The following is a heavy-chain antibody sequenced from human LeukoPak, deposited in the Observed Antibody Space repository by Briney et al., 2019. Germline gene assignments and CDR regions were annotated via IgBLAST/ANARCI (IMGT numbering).Heavy chain of an antibody. D-gene: IGHD3-3*01. Sequence: SETLSLTCTASGGSISSGDHYWSWIRQPPGKGLEWIGFIHYSGSTYYNPSLKRRVTISVDMSKNQFSLDLNSVIAADTAMYYCARGRNRFDFWSGLFDYWGQGTLVTVSS. V-gene: IGHV4-30-4*08. CDR1: GGSISSGDHY. CDR3: ARGRNRFDFWSGLFDY. CDR2: IHYSGST. J-gene: IGHJ4*02.